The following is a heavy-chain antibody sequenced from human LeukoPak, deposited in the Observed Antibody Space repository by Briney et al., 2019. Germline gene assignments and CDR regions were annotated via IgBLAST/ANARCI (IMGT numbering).Heavy chain of an antibody. CDR2: INPNSGGP. D-gene: IGHD1-26*01. J-gene: IGHJ6*02. Sequence: ASVKVSCKASGYTFTGYYMHWVRQAPGQGLEWMGWINPNSGGPIYAQKFQGRVTMTRDTSISTAYMELSRLRSDDTAVYYCARRYSGSYGSGMDVWGQGTTVTVSS. CDR3: ARRYSGSYGSGMDV. CDR1: GYTFTGYY. V-gene: IGHV1-2*02.